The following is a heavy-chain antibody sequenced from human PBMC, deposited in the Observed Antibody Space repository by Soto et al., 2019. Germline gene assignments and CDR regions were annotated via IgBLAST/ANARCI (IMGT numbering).Heavy chain of an antibody. CDR3: ARSRGTESWYWFDP. CDR1: AGPTTSYY. V-gene: IGHV4-59*01. J-gene: IGHJ5*02. CDR2: IYSTAST. Sequence: PSEPLALTYTVSAGPTTSYYWSWIRQPPGKGLEWIGYIYSTASTNYNPSLRSRVTISVDTSKNQFSLKLSSVTAADTAVYYCARSRGTESWYWFDPWGQGTQVTVSS. D-gene: IGHD3-16*01.